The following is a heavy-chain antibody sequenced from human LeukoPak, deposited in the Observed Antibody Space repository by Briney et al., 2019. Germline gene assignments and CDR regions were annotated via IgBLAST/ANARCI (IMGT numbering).Heavy chain of an antibody. V-gene: IGHV4-59*01. CDR1: GGSISSYY. D-gene: IGHD3-10*01. J-gene: IGHJ2*01. CDR3: ARDTYGVWYFDL. Sequence: SETLSHTSTVSGGSISSYYWSWIRQPPGKGLEWIGYIYYSGSTNYNPSLKSRVTISVDTSKNQFSLKLSSVTAADTAVYYCARDTYGVWYFDLWGRGTPATVSS. CDR2: IYYSGST.